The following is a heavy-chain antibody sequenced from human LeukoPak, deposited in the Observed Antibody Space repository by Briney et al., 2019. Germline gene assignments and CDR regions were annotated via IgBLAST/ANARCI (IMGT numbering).Heavy chain of an antibody. Sequence: PGGSLRLSCAASGFTFSSYSMNWVRQAPGKGLEWVSSISSSSSYIYYADSVKGRFTISRDNAKNSLNLQMNSLRAEDTAVYYCAREGPRFLERFEPEYFQHWGQGTLVTVSS. J-gene: IGHJ1*01. V-gene: IGHV3-21*01. CDR2: ISSSSSYI. CDR1: GFTFSSYS. CDR3: AREGPRFLERFEPEYFQH. D-gene: IGHD3-3*01.